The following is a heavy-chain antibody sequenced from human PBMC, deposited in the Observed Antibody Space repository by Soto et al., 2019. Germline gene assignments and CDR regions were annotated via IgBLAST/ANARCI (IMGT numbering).Heavy chain of an antibody. J-gene: IGHJ4*02. CDR3: AREAHIVGLREIYFDY. Sequence: HPGGSLRLSCAASGFTVSSNYMSWVRQAPGKGLEWVSVIYSGGSTYYADSVKGRFTISRDNSKNTLYLQMNSLRAEDTAVYYCAREAHIVGLREIYFDYWGQGTLVTVSS. V-gene: IGHV3-66*01. CDR1: GFTVSSNY. D-gene: IGHD5-12*01. CDR2: IYSGGST.